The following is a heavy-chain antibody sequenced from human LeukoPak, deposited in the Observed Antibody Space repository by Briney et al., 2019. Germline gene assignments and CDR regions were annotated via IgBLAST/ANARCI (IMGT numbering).Heavy chain of an antibody. CDR3: ARGPMDTAMVIGYYFDY. CDR2: ISSSSSYI. V-gene: IGHV3-21*01. D-gene: IGHD5-18*01. J-gene: IGHJ4*02. Sequence: PGGSLRLSCAASGFTFSSYSMNWVRQAPGKGLEWVSSISSSSSYIYYADSVKGRFTISRDNAKNSLYLQMNSLRAEDTAVYYCARGPMDTAMVIGYYFDYWGQGTLVTVSS. CDR1: GFTFSSYS.